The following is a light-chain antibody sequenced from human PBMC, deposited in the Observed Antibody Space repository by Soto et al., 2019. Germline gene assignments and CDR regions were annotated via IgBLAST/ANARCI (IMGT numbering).Light chain of an antibody. Sequence: QSVLTQPPSASGTPGQRVTISCSGSSSNIGSNNVNWYQQLPGTAPKLLIYNNDQRPSGVPDRFSGSKSGTSASLAISGLQSEDEADYYCAAWDDSLSGWVFGGGTKLTVL. J-gene: IGLJ3*02. CDR2: NND. CDR1: SSNIGSNN. V-gene: IGLV1-44*01. CDR3: AAWDDSLSGWV.